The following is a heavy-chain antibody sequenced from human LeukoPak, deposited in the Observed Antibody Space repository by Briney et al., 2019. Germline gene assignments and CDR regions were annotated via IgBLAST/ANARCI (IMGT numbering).Heavy chain of an antibody. D-gene: IGHD5-24*01. CDR3: ARQGMATLADDAFDI. V-gene: IGHV4-39*01. J-gene: IGHJ3*02. Sequence: PSETLSLTCTVSGGSISSSSYYWGWIRQPPGKGLEGIGSIYYSGSTYYNPSLKSRVTISVDTSKNQFALKLSSVTAADTAVYYCARQGMATLADDAFDIWGQGTMVTVSS. CDR1: GGSISSSSYY. CDR2: IYYSGST.